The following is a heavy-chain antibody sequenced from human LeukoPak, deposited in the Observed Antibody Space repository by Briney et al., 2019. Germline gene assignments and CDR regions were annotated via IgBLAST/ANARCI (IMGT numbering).Heavy chain of an antibody. Sequence: GASLQISCQGSGSTFTSSWGGWVRPLPGKGLEWMGIIYPGDSDTRYSPSFQGQVTISADKSISTAYLQWSSLKASDTAMYYCARMGDSGDYWGQGTLVTVSS. J-gene: IGHJ4*02. V-gene: IGHV5-51*01. CDR1: GSTFTSSW. CDR3: ARMGDSGDY. CDR2: IYPGDSDT. D-gene: IGHD3-3*01.